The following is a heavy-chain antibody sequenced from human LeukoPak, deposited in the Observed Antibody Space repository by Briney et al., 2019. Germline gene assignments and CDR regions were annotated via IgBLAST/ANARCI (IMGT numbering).Heavy chain of an antibody. CDR2: IYHSGST. V-gene: IGHV4-30-4*01. CDR3: ARGTAAGNPGY. D-gene: IGHD6-13*01. J-gene: IGHJ4*02. CDR1: GGSITSGDYF. Sequence: SETLSLTCTVSGGSITSGDYFWSWIRQSPGKGLEWIGYIYHSGSTHYNPSFDSRLTITVDTSKNQFSLKLSSVTAADTAVYYCARGTAAGNPGYWGQGTLVTVSS.